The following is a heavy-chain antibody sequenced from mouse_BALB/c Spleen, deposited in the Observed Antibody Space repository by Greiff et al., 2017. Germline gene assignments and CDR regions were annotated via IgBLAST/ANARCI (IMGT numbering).Heavy chain of an antibody. D-gene: IGHD1-1*01. CDR1: GFTFSSYA. CDR2: ISSGGST. J-gene: IGHJ4*01. CDR3: ADYGSTYAMDY. V-gene: IGHV5-6-5*01. Sequence: DVHLVESGGGLVKPGGSLKLSCAASGFTFSSYAMSWVRQTPEKRLEWVASISSGGSTYYPDSVKGRFTISRDNARNILYLQMSSLRSEDTAMYYCADYGSTYAMDYWGQGTSVTVSS.